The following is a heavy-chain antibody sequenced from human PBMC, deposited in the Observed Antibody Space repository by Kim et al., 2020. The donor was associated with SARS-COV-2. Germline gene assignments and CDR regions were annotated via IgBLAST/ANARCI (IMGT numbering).Heavy chain of an antibody. V-gene: IGHV1-2*02. Sequence: ASVKVSCKASGYTFIGYYMHWVRQAPGQGLEWMRWINPNSGGTNYAQKFQGRVTMTRDTSISTAYMELSRLRSDDTAVYYCARDSNRYYSSGSYSDWGQGTLVTVSS. CDR2: INPNSGGT. J-gene: IGHJ4*02. D-gene: IGHD3-10*01. CDR1: GYTFIGYY. CDR3: ARDSNRYYSSGSYSD.